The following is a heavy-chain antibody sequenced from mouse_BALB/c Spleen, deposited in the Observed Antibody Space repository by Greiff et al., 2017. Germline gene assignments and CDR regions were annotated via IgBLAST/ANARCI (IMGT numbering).Heavy chain of an antibody. D-gene: IGHD1-1*01. CDR1: GYTFTDYN. Sequence: VQLQQSGPELVKPGASVKIPCKASGYTFTDYNMDWVKQSHGKSLEWIGDINPNNGGTIYNQKFKGKATLTVDKSSSTAYMELRSLTSEDTAVYYCAREGDYGSSPAWFAYWGQGTLVTGSA. V-gene: IGHV1-18*01. CDR3: AREGDYGSSPAWFAY. CDR2: INPNNGGT. J-gene: IGHJ3*01.